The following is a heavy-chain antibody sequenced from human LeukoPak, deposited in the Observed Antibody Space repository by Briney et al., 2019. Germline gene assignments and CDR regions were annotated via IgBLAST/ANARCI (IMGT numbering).Heavy chain of an antibody. D-gene: IGHD6-13*01. Sequence: GGSLRLSCAASGFTFSSYGMHWVRQAPGKGLEWVAVISYDGSNKYYADSVKGRFTISRDNSKNTLYLQMNSLRAEDTAVYYCARDRSSSWSYFDYWGQGALVTVSS. J-gene: IGHJ4*02. CDR3: ARDRSSSWSYFDY. CDR1: GFTFSSYG. V-gene: IGHV3-30*03. CDR2: ISYDGSNK.